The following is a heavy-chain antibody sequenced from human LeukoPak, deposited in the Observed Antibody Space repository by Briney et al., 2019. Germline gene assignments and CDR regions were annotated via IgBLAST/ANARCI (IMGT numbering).Heavy chain of an antibody. D-gene: IGHD6-19*01. CDR1: GGSISSYY. CDR2: IYYSGST. CDR3: ARGYSSGWYGVLGY. V-gene: IGHV4-59*01. J-gene: IGHJ4*02. Sequence: PSETLSLTCTVSGGSISSYYWSWIRQPPGKGLEWIGYIYYSGSTNYNPSLKSRVTISVDTSKNQFSLKLSSVTAADTAVYYCARGYSSGWYGVLGYWGQGTLVTVSS.